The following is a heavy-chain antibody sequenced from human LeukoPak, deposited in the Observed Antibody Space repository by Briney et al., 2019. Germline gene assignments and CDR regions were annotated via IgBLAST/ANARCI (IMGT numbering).Heavy chain of an antibody. J-gene: IGHJ4*02. CDR3: ATGGIAVAGTFDY. CDR2: INHSGST. V-gene: IGHV4-34*01. CDR1: GGSFSGYY. Sequence: SETLSLTCAVYGGSFSGYYWSWIRQPPGKGLEWIGEINHSGSTNYNPSLKSRVTILVDTSKNQFSLKLSSVTAADTAVYYCATGGIAVAGTFDYWGQGTLSPSPQ. D-gene: IGHD6-19*01.